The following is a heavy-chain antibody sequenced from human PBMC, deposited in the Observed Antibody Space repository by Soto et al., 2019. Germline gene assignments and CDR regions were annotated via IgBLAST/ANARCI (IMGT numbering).Heavy chain of an antibody. CDR3: VRATYDSSTYYLDY. Sequence: QVQLQESGPGLVKPSQTLSLTCTVSGASISGGDYYWTWIRQPPGKGLEWIGSIYYTGNTYSNPSLESRLSISVDPSNNQFALRLTSVTAPDTAIYYCVRATYDSSTYYLDYWGQGPLVTVSS. D-gene: IGHD3-22*01. J-gene: IGHJ4*02. CDR1: GASISGGDYY. CDR2: IYYTGNT. V-gene: IGHV4-30-4*01.